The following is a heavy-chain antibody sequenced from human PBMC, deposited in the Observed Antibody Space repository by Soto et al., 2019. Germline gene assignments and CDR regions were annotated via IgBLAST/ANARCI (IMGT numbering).Heavy chain of an antibody. D-gene: IGHD4-17*01. J-gene: IGHJ6*02. Sequence: ASVKVSCKVSGYTLTELSMHWVRQAPGKGLEWMGGFDPEDGETIYAQKFQGRVTMTEDTSTDTAYMELSSLRSEDTAVYYCATDLGGLRMGNYGDSTYYYYYGMDVSGQGTTVTVSS. CDR3: ATDLGGLRMGNYGDSTYYYYYGMDV. CDR1: GYTLTELS. V-gene: IGHV1-24*01. CDR2: FDPEDGET.